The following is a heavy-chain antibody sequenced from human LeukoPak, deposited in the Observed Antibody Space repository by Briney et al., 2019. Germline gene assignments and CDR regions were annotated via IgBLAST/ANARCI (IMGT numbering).Heavy chain of an antibody. V-gene: IGHV3-23*01. Sequence: GGSLRLSCAASGFTFSSYAMSWVRQAPGKGLEWVSAISGSGGSTYYADSVKGRFTISGDNSKNTLYLQMNSLRAEDTAVYYCAKDDDIEQLVGYFDYWGQGTLVTVSS. D-gene: IGHD6-6*01. CDR1: GFTFSSYA. CDR3: AKDDDIEQLVGYFDY. J-gene: IGHJ4*02. CDR2: ISGSGGST.